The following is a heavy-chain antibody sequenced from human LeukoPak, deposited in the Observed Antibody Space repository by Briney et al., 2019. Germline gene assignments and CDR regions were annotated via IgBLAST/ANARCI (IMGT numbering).Heavy chain of an antibody. D-gene: IGHD5-12*01. J-gene: IGHJ4*02. CDR3: ARDSGYPHSGYFDY. CDR1: GFTFSSYW. Sequence: PGGSLRLSCAASGFTFSSYWMSWVRQAPGKGLEWVANIKQDGSEKYYVDSVKGRFTISRGNAKNSLYLQMNSLRAEDTAVYYCARDSGYPHSGYFDYWGQGTLVTVSS. V-gene: IGHV3-7*01. CDR2: IKQDGSEK.